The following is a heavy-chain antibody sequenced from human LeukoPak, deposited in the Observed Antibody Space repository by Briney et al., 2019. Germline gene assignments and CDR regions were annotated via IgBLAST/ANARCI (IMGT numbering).Heavy chain of an antibody. D-gene: IGHD6-19*01. CDR3: ARRVVAGTSFDC. V-gene: IGHV1-46*01. CDR2: INPSGGST. CDR1: GYTFTSYY. J-gene: IGHJ4*02. Sequence: ASVKVSCKASGYTFTSYYMHWVRQAPGQGLEWMGIINPSGGSTSYAQKFQGRVTMTRDMSTSTVYMELSSLRSEDTAVYYCARRVVAGTSFDCWGQGTLVTVSS.